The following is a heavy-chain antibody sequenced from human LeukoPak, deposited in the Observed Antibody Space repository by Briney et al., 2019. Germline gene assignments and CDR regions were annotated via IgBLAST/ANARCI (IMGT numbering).Heavy chain of an antibody. CDR1: GGSISSSSYY. CDR3: ASQDAFDI. V-gene: IGHV4-39*07. CDR2: IYYSGST. J-gene: IGHJ3*02. Sequence: SETLSLTCTVSGGSISSSSYYWGWIRQPPGKGLEWIGSIYYSGSTYYNPSLKSRVTISVDTSKNQFSLKLSSVTAADTAVYYCASQDAFDIWGQGTMVTVSS.